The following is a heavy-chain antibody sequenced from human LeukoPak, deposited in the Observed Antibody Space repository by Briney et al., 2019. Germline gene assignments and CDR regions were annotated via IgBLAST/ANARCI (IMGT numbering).Heavy chain of an antibody. Sequence: GGSLRLSCAASGFTFSSYSMNWVRQAPGKGLEWVSYISSSGSTIYYADSVKGRFTISRDNAKNSLYLQMNSLRDEDTAVYYCARTPGCSSTSCYPRKLDVWGQGTTVTVSS. CDR3: ARTPGCSSTSCYPRKLDV. D-gene: IGHD2-2*01. CDR2: ISSSGSTI. V-gene: IGHV3-48*02. J-gene: IGHJ6*02. CDR1: GFTFSSYS.